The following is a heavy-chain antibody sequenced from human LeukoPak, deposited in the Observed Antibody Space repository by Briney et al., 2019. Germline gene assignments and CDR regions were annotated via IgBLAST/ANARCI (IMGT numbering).Heavy chain of an antibody. J-gene: IGHJ6*03. CDR3: ARVSFTVGGFAGTLDVMRDYYYMDI. D-gene: IGHD4-11*01. CDR2: IWHDGSNK. V-gene: IGHV3-33*01. CDR1: GFNFSNYG. Sequence: AGGSLRLSCAASGFNFSNYGMHWVRQAPGKGLEWVAVIWHDGSNKYYADSVKGRFTISRDNAKNSLYLQMKTLRAEDTAVYYCARVSFTVGGFAGTLDVMRDYYYMDIWGTGTTVTVSS.